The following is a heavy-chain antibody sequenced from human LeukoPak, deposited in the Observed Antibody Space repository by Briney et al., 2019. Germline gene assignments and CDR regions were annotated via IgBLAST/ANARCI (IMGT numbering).Heavy chain of an antibody. J-gene: IGHJ4*02. Sequence: KSAGSLRLSCAASGFTFSSYEMNWVRQAPGKGLEWVSYISTSDSSIYYADSVKCRFTISTDNAKNSLYLQMNSLRAEDTAVYYCAREHKTGQFFDYWGQGTLVTVSS. D-gene: IGHD1-1*01. CDR1: GFTFSSYE. V-gene: IGHV3-48*03. CDR3: AREHKTGQFFDY. CDR2: ISTSDSSI.